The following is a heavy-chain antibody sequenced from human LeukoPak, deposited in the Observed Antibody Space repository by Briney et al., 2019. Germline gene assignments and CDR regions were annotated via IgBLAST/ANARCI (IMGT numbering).Heavy chain of an antibody. CDR3: MRDYMGWFDP. D-gene: IGHD3-10*01. CDR2: ISLDGSTE. Sequence: GGSLRLSCVASGFILSNFQMYWVRQAPGKGLEWVSIISLDGSTEFYADSVKGRFTISRDTASNTMHLEMNNLRTEDTAVYYCMRDYMGWFDPWGQGTLVTVSS. CDR1: GFILSNFQ. V-gene: IGHV3-30-3*01. J-gene: IGHJ5*02.